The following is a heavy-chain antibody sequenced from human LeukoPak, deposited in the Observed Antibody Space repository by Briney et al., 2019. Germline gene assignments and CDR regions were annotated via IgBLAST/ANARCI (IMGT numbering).Heavy chain of an antibody. CDR3: ARLDVWFGDPTGPYYYGMDV. Sequence: PSETLSLTCTVSGSSISSSSYYWGWVRQPPGKGLEWIGSIYYRGSTYYNPSLKGRVTISVDTSKNQFSLKLSSVTAADTAVYYCARLDVWFGDPTGPYYYGMDVWGQGTTVTVSS. V-gene: IGHV4-39*01. CDR2: IYYRGST. CDR1: GSSISSSSYY. D-gene: IGHD3-10*01. J-gene: IGHJ6*02.